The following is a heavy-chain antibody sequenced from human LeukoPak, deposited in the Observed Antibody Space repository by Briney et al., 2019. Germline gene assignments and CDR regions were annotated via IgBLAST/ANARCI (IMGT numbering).Heavy chain of an antibody. CDR3: ARGDALVREVPEYYYDY. D-gene: IGHD3-10*01. CDR1: GFTFTNYF. Sequence: ASVKVSCKASGFTFTNYFLHWVRHTPGQGLEWMAYINSKTGATTYAHKFLGRVTLTTDTSISTTYMDLSRLTSGNTAVYYCARGDALVREVPEYYYDYWGQGTLVTVSS. CDR2: INSKTGAT. V-gene: IGHV1-2*02. J-gene: IGHJ4*02.